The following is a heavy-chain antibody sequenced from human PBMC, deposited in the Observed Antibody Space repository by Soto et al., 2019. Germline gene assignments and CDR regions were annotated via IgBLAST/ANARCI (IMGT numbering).Heavy chain of an antibody. Sequence: PGGSLRLSCAASGFTFSSYAMSWVRQAPGKGLEWVSAISGGGGSTYYADSVKGRFTISRDNSKNTLYLQMNSLRAEDTAVYYCANLPDPFDSPKYYFDYWGQGTLVTVSS. CDR2: ISGGGGST. CDR1: GFTFSSYA. J-gene: IGHJ4*02. D-gene: IGHD3-9*01. CDR3: ANLPDPFDSPKYYFDY. V-gene: IGHV3-23*01.